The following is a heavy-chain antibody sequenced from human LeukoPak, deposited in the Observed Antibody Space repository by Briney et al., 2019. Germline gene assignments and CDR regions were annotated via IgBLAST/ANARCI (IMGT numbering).Heavy chain of an antibody. D-gene: IGHD6-13*01. CDR1: GYTFTGYY. J-gene: IGHJ1*01. V-gene: IGHV1-2*02. Sequence: ASVKVSCKASGYTFTGYYMHWVRQAPGQGLEWMGWINPNSGGTNYAQKFQGRVTMTRDTSISTAYMELSRLRPDDTAVYYCARGLIAAAGSRYFQHWGQGTLVTVSS. CDR3: ARGLIAAAGSRYFQH. CDR2: INPNSGGT.